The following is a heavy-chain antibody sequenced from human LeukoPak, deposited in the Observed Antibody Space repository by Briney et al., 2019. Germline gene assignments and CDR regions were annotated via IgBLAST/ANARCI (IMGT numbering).Heavy chain of an antibody. CDR2: INHSGST. J-gene: IGHJ4*02. CDR3: ARGSRFYGSLGY. V-gene: IGHV4-34*01. Sequence: PSETLSLTCSVSGYSLTSDHYWGWIRQPPGKGLEWIGEINHSGSTNYNPSLKSRVTISVDTSKNQFSLKLSSVTAADTAVYYCARGSRFYGSLGYWGQGTLVTVSS. CDR1: GYSLTSDHY. D-gene: IGHD2/OR15-2a*01.